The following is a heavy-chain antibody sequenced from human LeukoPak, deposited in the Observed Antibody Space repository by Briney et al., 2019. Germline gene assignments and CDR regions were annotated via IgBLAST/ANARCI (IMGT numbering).Heavy chain of an antibody. Sequence: PSETLSLTCTVSGGSISSSSYYWGWIRQPPGKGLEWIGSIYYSGSTYYNPSLKSRVTISVDTSKNQFSLKLSSVTAADTAVYYCARPGEGYDFWSGWTGAFDIWGQGTMVTVSS. CDR2: IYYSGST. D-gene: IGHD3-3*01. CDR1: GGSISSSSYY. CDR3: ARPGEGYDFWSGWTGAFDI. J-gene: IGHJ3*02. V-gene: IGHV4-39*01.